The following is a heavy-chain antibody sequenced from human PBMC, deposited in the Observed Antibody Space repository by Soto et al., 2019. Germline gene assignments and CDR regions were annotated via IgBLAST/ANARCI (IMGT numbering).Heavy chain of an antibody. CDR3: ARDIGSYAYGEGY. J-gene: IGHJ4*02. CDR2: VYSSGTT. V-gene: IGHV4-4*07. D-gene: IGHD3-10*01. Sequence: SETQCLTCSVSGGSINSYWWSWIRQPAGKGLEWIGRVYSSGTTDYNPSLNSRATLSVETSKNQFSLKLSSVTAADTAVYYCARDIGSYAYGEGYWGQGIQVTVS. CDR1: GGSINSYW.